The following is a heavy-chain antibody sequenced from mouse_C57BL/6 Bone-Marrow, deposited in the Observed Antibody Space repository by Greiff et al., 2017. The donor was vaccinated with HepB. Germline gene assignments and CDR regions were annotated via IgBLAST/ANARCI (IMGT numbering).Heavy chain of an antibody. CDR3: ARRYYGSSFYYFDY. Sequence: VQLQQSGAELARPGASVKLSCKASGYTFTSYGISWVKQSTGQGLEWIGEIYPRSGNTYYNEKFKGKATLTADKSSSTAYMELRSLTSEDSAVYFCARRYYGSSFYYFDYWGQGTTLTVSS. D-gene: IGHD1-1*01. CDR2: IYPRSGNT. CDR1: GYTFTSYG. J-gene: IGHJ2*01. V-gene: IGHV1-81*01.